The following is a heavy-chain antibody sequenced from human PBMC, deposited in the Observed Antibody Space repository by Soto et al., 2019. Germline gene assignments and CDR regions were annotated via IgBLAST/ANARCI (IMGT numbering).Heavy chain of an antibody. CDR1: GGSFSGYD. CDR3: ARWGVTMVRGANYYYYGMDV. V-gene: IGHV4-34*01. D-gene: IGHD3-10*01. Sequence: QVQLQQWGAGLLKPSETLSLTCDVYGGSFSGYDWSRIRQPPGKGLEWIREINHSGSTNYNPSLKSRVTISVDTSKNQFSLKLSSVTAADTAVYHCARWGVTMVRGANYYYYGMDVWGQGTTVTVSS. J-gene: IGHJ6*02. CDR2: INHSGST.